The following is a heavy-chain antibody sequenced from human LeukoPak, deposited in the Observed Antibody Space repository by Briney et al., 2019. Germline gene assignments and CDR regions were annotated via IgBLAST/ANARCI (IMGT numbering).Heavy chain of an antibody. CDR3: ARGYCSSTSCSSEFDP. Sequence: ASVTVSCKASGYTFTSYAMHWVRQAPGQRLEWMGWINAGNGNTKYSQKFQGRVTITRDTSASTAYMELSSLRSEDTAVYYCARGYCSSTSCSSEFDPWGQGTLVTVSS. CDR2: INAGNGNT. D-gene: IGHD2-2*01. CDR1: GYTFTSYA. J-gene: IGHJ5*02. V-gene: IGHV1-3*01.